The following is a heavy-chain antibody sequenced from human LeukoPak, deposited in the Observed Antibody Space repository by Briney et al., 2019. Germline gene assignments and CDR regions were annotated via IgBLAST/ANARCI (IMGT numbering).Heavy chain of an antibody. CDR3: ARASYYYDSSGYYALDYFDY. CDR1: GYTFTSYD. Sequence: ASVKVSCKASGYTFTSYDINWVRQATGQGLEWMGWMNPNSGNTGYAQKFQGRVTMTRNTSISTAYMELSSLRSEDTAAYYCARASYYYDSSGYYALDYFDYWGQGTLVTVSS. J-gene: IGHJ4*02. CDR2: MNPNSGNT. V-gene: IGHV1-8*01. D-gene: IGHD3-22*01.